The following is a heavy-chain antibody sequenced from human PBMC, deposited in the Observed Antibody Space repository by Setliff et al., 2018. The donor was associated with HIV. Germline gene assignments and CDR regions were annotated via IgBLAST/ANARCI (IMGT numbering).Heavy chain of an antibody. D-gene: IGHD3-10*01. CDR2: IYSSGST. J-gene: IGHJ5*02. CDR1: GGSISKYF. V-gene: IGHV4-4*07. Sequence: SETLSLTCTVSGGSISKYFWSWIRQSAEKGLEWIGRIYSSGSTNQNPSLKSRVSMSVDTSKSQFSLNLCSVTAADTAVYYCARSLDYSGSGSYYVGWFDLWGQGIPVTVSS. CDR3: ARSLDYSGSGSYYVGWFDL.